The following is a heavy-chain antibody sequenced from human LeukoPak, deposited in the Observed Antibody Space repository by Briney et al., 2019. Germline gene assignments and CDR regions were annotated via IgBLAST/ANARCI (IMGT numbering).Heavy chain of an antibody. J-gene: IGHJ4*02. CDR1: GFTFSSYW. V-gene: IGHV3-74*01. D-gene: IGHD1-7*01. Sequence: PGGSLRLSCAASGFTFSSYWMHWVRQAPAKGLVWVSRINSDGSSTSYADSVKGRFTIPRHNPKSTLYLQMNSLRAEDTAVYYCARDLRNSLDYWGQGTLVTVSS. CDR2: INSDGSST. CDR3: ARDLRNSLDY.